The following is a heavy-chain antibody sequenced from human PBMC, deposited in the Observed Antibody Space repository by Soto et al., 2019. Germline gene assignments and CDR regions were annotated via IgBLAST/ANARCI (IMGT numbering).Heavy chain of an antibody. CDR1: GGSISSSSYY. V-gene: IGHV4-39*01. CDR3: ARREPDIAAAGTGWFDP. D-gene: IGHD6-13*01. J-gene: IGHJ5*02. CDR2: IYYSGST. Sequence: SETLSLTCTVSGGSISSSSYYWGWIRQPPGKGLEWIGSIYYSGSTYYNPSLKSRVTISVDTSKNQFSLKLSSVTAADTAVYYCARREPDIAAAGTGWFDPWGQGTLVTVSS.